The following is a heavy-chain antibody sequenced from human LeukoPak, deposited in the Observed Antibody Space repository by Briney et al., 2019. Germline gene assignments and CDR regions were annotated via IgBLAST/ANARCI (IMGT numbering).Heavy chain of an antibody. D-gene: IGHD6-19*01. CDR2: ISTRSNT. J-gene: IGHJ4*02. Sequence: GGSLRLSCVASGFNFKYYGMSWVRQAPGRGLEWVSAISTRSNTYYTDSVKGRFTISRDSSENTLYLQMNTLRVDDTAVYYCAKGKTVAGVLEYWGREPWSPSRQ. CDR3: AKGKTVAGVLEY. CDR1: GFNFKYYG. V-gene: IGHV3-23*01.